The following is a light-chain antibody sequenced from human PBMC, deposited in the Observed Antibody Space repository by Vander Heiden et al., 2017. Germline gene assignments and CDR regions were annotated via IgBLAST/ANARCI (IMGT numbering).Light chain of an antibody. Sequence: QPVLPQPPSVSGAPGQRATIACTGGSSNVGAGEEVDWYQQLPGTAPKLLIYGNSKRPSGVPDRVSGAKYETAAALAITGLQAEEEADYYCQSEDSSRRGMVFGGGTKRTVL. CDR2: GNS. CDR3: QSEDSSRRGMV. V-gene: IGLV1-40*01. J-gene: IGLJ2*01. CDR1: SSNVGAGEE.